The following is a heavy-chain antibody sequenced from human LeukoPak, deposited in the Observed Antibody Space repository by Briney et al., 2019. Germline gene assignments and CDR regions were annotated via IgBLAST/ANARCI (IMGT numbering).Heavy chain of an antibody. CDR3: TRALGAYHSNWYFDL. D-gene: IGHD2-21*02. J-gene: IGHJ2*01. Sequence: GGSLRLSCAASGFTFSSYWMHWVCQAPGKGLVWVSGINSDGSTTNYADSVKGRFTISRDNAKNTLYLHMSSLRAEDTAVYFCTRALGAYHSNWYFDLWGRGTQVTVSS. CDR1: GFTFSSYW. V-gene: IGHV3-74*01. CDR2: INSDGSTT.